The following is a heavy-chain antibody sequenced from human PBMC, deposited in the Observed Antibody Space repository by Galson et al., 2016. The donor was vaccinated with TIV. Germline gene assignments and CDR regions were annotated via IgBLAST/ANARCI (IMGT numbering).Heavy chain of an antibody. Sequence: SVKVSCKVSGDTFNSYAVSWVRQAPGQGLEWMGSIIPLISASTYAQRFQGRVTITADESTTTVFMELSSLRIDDMAVYYCARDLGARYFDYIWGSGDLTDWDPWGQGTLVTASS. V-gene: IGHV1-69*11. CDR2: IIPLISAS. D-gene: IGHD3-16*01. CDR3: ARDLGARYFDYIWGSGDLTDWDP. J-gene: IGHJ5*02. CDR1: GDTFNSYA.